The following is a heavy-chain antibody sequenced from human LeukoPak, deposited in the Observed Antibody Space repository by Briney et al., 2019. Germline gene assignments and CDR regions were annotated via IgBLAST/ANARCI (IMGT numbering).Heavy chain of an antibody. CDR3: ARDPHYYGSGSHGYYFDY. Sequence: GGSLRLSCAASGFTFSSYSMNWVRQAPGKGLEWVSSISSSSSYIYYADSVKGRFTISRDNAKNSLYLQMNSLRAEDTAVYYCARDPHYYGSGSHGYYFDYWGQGTLVTVSS. D-gene: IGHD3-10*01. V-gene: IGHV3-21*01. J-gene: IGHJ4*02. CDR2: ISSSSSYI. CDR1: GFTFSSYS.